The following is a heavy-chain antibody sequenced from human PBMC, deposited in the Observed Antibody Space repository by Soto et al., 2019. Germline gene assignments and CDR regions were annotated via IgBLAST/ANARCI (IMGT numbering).Heavy chain of an antibody. CDR1: GYTFTSYG. V-gene: IGHV1-18*04. Sequence: GSSVKVSCKASGYTFTSYGISWVRQAPGQGLEWMGWINAYNGNTNYAQKLQGRVTMTTDTSTSTAYMELRSLRSDDTAVYYCARGRIAVAGRPHDAFDIWGQGTMVTVSS. D-gene: IGHD6-19*01. J-gene: IGHJ3*02. CDR2: INAYNGNT. CDR3: ARGRIAVAGRPHDAFDI.